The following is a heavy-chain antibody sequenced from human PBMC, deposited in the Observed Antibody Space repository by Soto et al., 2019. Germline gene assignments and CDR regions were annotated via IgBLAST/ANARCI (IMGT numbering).Heavy chain of an antibody. Sequence: PGGSLRLSCAASGFTFSSYAMSWVRQAPGKGLEWVSAISGSGGSTYYADSVKGRFTISRDNSKNTLYLQMNSLRAEDTAVYYCAKDSYFVWLLHIGTDYRCQGPLFTVSS. CDR2: ISGSGGST. CDR3: AKDSYFVWLLHIGTDY. D-gene: IGHD3-9*01. J-gene: IGHJ4*02. V-gene: IGHV3-23*01. CDR1: GFTFSSYA.